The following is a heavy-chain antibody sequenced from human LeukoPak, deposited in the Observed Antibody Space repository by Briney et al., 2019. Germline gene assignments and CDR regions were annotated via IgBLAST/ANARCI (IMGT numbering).Heavy chain of an antibody. J-gene: IGHJ4*02. CDR2: ISGNSGDT. V-gene: IGHV3-11*06. CDR1: GFTFSDSY. CDR3: ARDPRTVRI. D-gene: IGHD1-1*01. Sequence: NAGGSLRLSCAASGFTFSDSYMTWVRQAPGKGLEWLSYISGNSGDTNYADSVKGRFTISRDNAENSLYLQMNSLRVEDTAVYYCARDPRTVRIWGQGTLVTVSS.